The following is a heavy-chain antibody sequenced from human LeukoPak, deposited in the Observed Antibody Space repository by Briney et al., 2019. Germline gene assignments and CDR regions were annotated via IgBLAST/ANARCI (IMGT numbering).Heavy chain of an antibody. J-gene: IGHJ4*02. CDR1: GFTLSRHG. CDR2: ISYDGSII. Sequence: GGSLGLSCAASGFTLSRHGMHWVRQAPGKGLEWVAVISYDGSIIYYAHSVKGRFTISRDNSKNTLYLQMNSLRAEDTGVYYCARHSRGRSFFDYWGQGTLVTVSS. D-gene: IGHD6-19*01. V-gene: IGHV3-30*03. CDR3: ARHSRGRSFFDY.